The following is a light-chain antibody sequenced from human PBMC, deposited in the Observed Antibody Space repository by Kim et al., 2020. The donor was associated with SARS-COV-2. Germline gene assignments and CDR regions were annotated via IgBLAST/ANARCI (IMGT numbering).Light chain of an antibody. V-gene: IGLV1-40*01. CDR3: QSYDSTLGGSRV. Sequence: QSVLTQPPSVSGAPGQRVTISCTGTSSNIGSLYDVHWYQQLPGTAPKLLIYGNTNRPSGVSYRFSGSRSGTSASLAITGLQAGDEADYYCQSYDSTLGGSRVFGGGTQLTVL. CDR2: GNT. CDR1: SSNIGSLYD. J-gene: IGLJ3*02.